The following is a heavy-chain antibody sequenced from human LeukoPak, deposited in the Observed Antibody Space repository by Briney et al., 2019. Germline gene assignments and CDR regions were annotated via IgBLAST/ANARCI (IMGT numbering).Heavy chain of an antibody. CDR2: ISSSGSTI. CDR3: AREFTILKKNWFDP. Sequence: GGSLRLSCAASGFTFSDYYMSWIRQAPGEGLEWVSYISSSGSTIYYADSVKGRFTISRDNAKNSLYLQMNSLRAEDTAVYYCAREFTILKKNWFDPWGQGTLVTVSS. V-gene: IGHV3-11*01. D-gene: IGHD3-3*01. J-gene: IGHJ5*02. CDR1: GFTFSDYY.